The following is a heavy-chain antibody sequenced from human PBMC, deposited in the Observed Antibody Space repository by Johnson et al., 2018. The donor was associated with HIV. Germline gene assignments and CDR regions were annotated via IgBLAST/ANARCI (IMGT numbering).Heavy chain of an antibody. D-gene: IGHD1-20*01. CDR2: ISYDGSNK. CDR3: ASADYNWVSPGAFDI. Sequence: QVQLVESGGGVVQPGRSLRLSCAASGFTFSSYAMHWVRQAPGKGLEWVAVISYDGSNKYYADSVKGRFTISRDDSKNTAYLQMNSLRAEDTAVYYCASADYNWVSPGAFDIWGQVTTVTVSS. CDR1: GFTFSSYA. V-gene: IGHV3-30*04. J-gene: IGHJ3*02.